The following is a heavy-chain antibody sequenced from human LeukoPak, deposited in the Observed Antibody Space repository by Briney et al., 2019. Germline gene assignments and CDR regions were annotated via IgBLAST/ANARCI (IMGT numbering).Heavy chain of an antibody. CDR3: ARTLSTGVPFDY. CDR1: GFSLRTRGMR. D-gene: IGHD7-27*01. J-gene: IGHJ4*02. V-gene: IGHV2-70*04. Sequence: SGPALVKPTQTLTLTCTFSGFSLRTRGMRVSWIRQPPGKALEWLARIDWDDDKFYSTSLKTRLTISKDTSKNQVVLTMTNMDPVDTATYYCARTLSTGVPFDYWGQGTLVTVSS. CDR2: IDWDDDK.